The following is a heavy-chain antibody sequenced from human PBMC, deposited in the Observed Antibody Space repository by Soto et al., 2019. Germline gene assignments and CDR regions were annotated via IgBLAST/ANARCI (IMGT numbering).Heavy chain of an antibody. Sequence: QVQLQQWGAGLLKPSETQSLTCAVYGGSFSGYYWSWIRQPPGKGLEWIGEINHSGSTNYNPSLKSRVTISVDTSKNQFSLKLNSVTAADTAVYYCERVFNPYYFDYWGQGTLVTVSS. CDR2: INHSGST. D-gene: IGHD2-21*01. V-gene: IGHV4-34*01. CDR3: ERVFNPYYFDY. CDR1: GGSFSGYY. J-gene: IGHJ4*02.